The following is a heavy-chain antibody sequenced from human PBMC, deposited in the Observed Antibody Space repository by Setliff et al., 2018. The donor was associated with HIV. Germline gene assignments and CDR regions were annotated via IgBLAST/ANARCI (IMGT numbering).Heavy chain of an antibody. Sequence: SETLFLTCAVSGYSISTAYYSAWIRQSPGKGLEWIGGFHHSGSAHYNPPLKSRVTISGQTSKHQFSLTLTSVTAADTAIDYCARQGAGYYYDSSDYYTGNGFDMWGQGTMVTVS. V-gene: IGHV4-38-2*01. CDR2: FHHSGSA. D-gene: IGHD3-22*01. J-gene: IGHJ3*02. CDR3: ARQGAGYYYDSSDYYTGNGFDM. CDR1: GYSISTAYY.